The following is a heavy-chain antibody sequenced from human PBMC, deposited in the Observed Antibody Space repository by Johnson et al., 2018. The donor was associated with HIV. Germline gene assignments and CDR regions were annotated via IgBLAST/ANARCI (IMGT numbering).Heavy chain of an antibody. D-gene: IGHD6-6*01. V-gene: IGHV3-13*01. Sequence: VQLVESGGGVVQPGRSLRLSCAASGFTFSSYDMHWVRQATGKGLEWVSAIGSAGDTYYQGSVKGRFTISRENAKNSLYLQMNSLRAGDTAVYYCAKDLGYSSSSRAFDIWGQGTMVTVSS. CDR2: IGSAGDT. J-gene: IGHJ3*02. CDR1: GFTFSSYD. CDR3: AKDLGYSSSSRAFDI.